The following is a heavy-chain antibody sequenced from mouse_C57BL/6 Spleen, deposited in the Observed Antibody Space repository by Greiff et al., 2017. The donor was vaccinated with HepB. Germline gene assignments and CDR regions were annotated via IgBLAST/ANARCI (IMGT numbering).Heavy chain of an antibody. Sequence: VQLKESGAELVRPGASVKLSCTASGFNIKDDYMHWVKQRPEQGLEWIGWIDPENGDTEYASKFQGKATITADTSSNTAYLQLSSLTSEDTAVYYCTTGTFDYWGKGTTLTVSS. CDR2: IDPENGDT. CDR1: GFNIKDDY. CDR3: TTGTFDY. V-gene: IGHV14-4*01. D-gene: IGHD2-14*01. J-gene: IGHJ2*01.